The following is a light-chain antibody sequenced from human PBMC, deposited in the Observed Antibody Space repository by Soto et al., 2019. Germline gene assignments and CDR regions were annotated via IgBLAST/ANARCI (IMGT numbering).Light chain of an antibody. CDR1: SFNIGSNS. Sequence: QSVLTQPPSASGTPGQRVTISCSGSSFNIGSNSVNWYQQLPGTAPKLLIYTNDQRPSGVPDRFSGSKSGTSASLAIRGLRSEDEADYYCCSYAGSSTSYVFGTGTKLTVL. CDR2: TND. CDR3: CSYAGSSTSYV. J-gene: IGLJ1*01. V-gene: IGLV1-47*02.